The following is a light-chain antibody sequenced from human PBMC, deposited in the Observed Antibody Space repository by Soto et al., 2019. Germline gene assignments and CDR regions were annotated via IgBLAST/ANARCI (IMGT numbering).Light chain of an antibody. J-gene: IGKJ2*01. CDR2: GAS. CDR3: QQYNSYLYT. V-gene: IGKV1-5*03. Sequence: DIQMTQSASSLSASVGDRVTITYRASQSIGHWLAWYQQKPGKAPKVLIYGASSLESGVPSRFSGSGSGTEFTLTISSLQPDDFATYYCQQYNSYLYTFGQGTKLEIK. CDR1: QSIGHW.